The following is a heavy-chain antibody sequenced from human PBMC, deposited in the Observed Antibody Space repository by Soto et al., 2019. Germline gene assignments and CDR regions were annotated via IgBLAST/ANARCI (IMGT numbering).Heavy chain of an antibody. D-gene: IGHD3-22*01. V-gene: IGHV4-30-4*01. CDR1: GGSISSGDYY. Sequence: SETLSLTCTVSGGSISSGDYYWSWIRQPPGKGLEWIGYIYYSGSTYYNPSLKSRVTISVDTSKNQFSLKLSSVTAADTAVYYCARRSHFYDSSGYSPYNWFDPWGQGTPAPVYS. CDR2: IYYSGST. CDR3: ARRSHFYDSSGYSPYNWFDP. J-gene: IGHJ5*02.